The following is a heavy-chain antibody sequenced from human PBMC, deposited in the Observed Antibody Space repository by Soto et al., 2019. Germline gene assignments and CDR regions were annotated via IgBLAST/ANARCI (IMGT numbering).Heavy chain of an antibody. D-gene: IGHD1-20*01. CDR3: ARGGRYNWNDFYYYGMDV. Sequence: ASVKVSFKASGYTFTSYGISWVRQAPGQGLEWMGWISAYNGNTNYAQKLQGRVTMTTDTSTSTAYMELRSLRSDDTAVYYCARGGRYNWNDFYYYGMDVWGQGTTVTVSS. J-gene: IGHJ6*01. V-gene: IGHV1-18*01. CDR2: ISAYNGNT. CDR1: GYTFTSYG.